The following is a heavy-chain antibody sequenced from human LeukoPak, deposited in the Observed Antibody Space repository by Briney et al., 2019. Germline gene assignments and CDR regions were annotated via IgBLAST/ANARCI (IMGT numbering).Heavy chain of an antibody. CDR1: GDSVSSNSAT. D-gene: IGHD1-1*01. CDR3: ASGLVRPLDY. Sequence: SQTLSLTCAITGDSVSSNSATWNWIRQSPSRGLEWLGRTYYRSKWYNDYAVSVKSRITINPDTSKNQFSLQLDSVTPEDTAVYYCASGLVRPLDYWGQGTLVTVSS. V-gene: IGHV6-1*01. J-gene: IGHJ4*02. CDR2: TYYRSKWYN.